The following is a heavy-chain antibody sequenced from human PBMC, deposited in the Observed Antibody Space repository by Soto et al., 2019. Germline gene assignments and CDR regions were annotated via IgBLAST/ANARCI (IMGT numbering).Heavy chain of an antibody. CDR1: GGSISSYY. J-gene: IGHJ3*02. CDR3: ARVVLRSWKSGGAFDI. Sequence: SETLSLTCTVSGGSISSYYWSWIRQPPGKGLEWIGYIYYSGSTNYNPSLESRVTISVDTSKNQFSLKLSSVTAADTAVYYCARVVLRSWKSGGAFDIWGQGTMVTVSS. D-gene: IGHD4-17*01. V-gene: IGHV4-59*01. CDR2: IYYSGST.